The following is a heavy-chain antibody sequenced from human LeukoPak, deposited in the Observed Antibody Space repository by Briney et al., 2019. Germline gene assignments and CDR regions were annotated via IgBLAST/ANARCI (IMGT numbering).Heavy chain of an antibody. V-gene: IGHV4-59*12. D-gene: IGHD3-10*01. Sequence: SETLSLTCTVSGGSISSYYWNWIRQPPGKGLGWIGYIYYSGSTNYNPSLKSRGTISLDKSKNQFSLQLSSVTAADTAVYYCARVGVRGVITSFDYWGQGTLVTVSS. CDR3: ARVGVRGVITSFDY. CDR2: IYYSGST. J-gene: IGHJ4*02. CDR1: GGSISSYY.